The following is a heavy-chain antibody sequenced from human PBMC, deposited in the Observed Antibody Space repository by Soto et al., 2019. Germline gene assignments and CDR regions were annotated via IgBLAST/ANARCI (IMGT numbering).Heavy chain of an antibody. J-gene: IGHJ6*03. CDR3: ARVLAAAGTIFHYYYCYYMDV. Sequence: QVQLVQSGAEVKKPGASVKVSCKASGYTFTSYGISWVRQAPGQGLEWMGWISAYNGNTNYAQKLQGRVTMTTDTATSTAYMELRSLRSDDTSVYYCARVLAAAGTIFHYYYCYYMDVWGKGTTVTVSS. CDR2: ISAYNGNT. CDR1: GYTFTSYG. V-gene: IGHV1-18*01. D-gene: IGHD6-13*01.